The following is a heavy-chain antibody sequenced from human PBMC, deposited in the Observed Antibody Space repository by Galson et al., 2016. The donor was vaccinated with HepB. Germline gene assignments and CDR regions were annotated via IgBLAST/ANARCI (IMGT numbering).Heavy chain of an antibody. CDR1: GFTFSQRG. Sequence: SLRLSCAASGFTFSQRGMHWVRQAPGKGLEWVAAASMDGRRKFYADSVKGRFTISRDNSNNMLFLQMSSLRVDDTAVYYCARDSGYCSKIDCRGDAFDIWGQGTMVTVSS. D-gene: IGHD2-2*01. J-gene: IGHJ3*02. CDR2: ASMDGRRK. CDR3: ARDSGYCSKIDCRGDAFDI. V-gene: IGHV3-30*03.